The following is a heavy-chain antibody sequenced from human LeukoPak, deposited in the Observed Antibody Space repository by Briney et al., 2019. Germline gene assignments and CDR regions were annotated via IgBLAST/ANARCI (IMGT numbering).Heavy chain of an antibody. V-gene: IGHV1-2*02. Sequence: ASVKVSCKASGYTFTGYYMHWVRQAPGQGLEWMGWINPNSGGTNYAQKFQGRVTMTRDTSISTAYMELSRLRSDDTAVYYWARDPRDTEMPEGYYSRDVWGQGTTVTVPS. CDR1: GYTFTGYY. CDR2: INPNSGGT. D-gene: IGHD5-18*01. J-gene: IGHJ6*02. CDR3: ARDPRDTEMPEGYYSRDV.